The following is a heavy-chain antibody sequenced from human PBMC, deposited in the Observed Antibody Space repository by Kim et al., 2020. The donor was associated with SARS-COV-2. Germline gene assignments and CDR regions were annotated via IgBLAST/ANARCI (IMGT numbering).Heavy chain of an antibody. Sequence: SETLSLTCTVSGGSISSGGYYWSWIRQHPGKGLEWIGYIYYSGSTYYNPSLKSRVTISVDTSKNQFSLKLSSVTAADTAVYYCARGYDSSGYYYRLRNWFDPWGQGTLATVSS. V-gene: IGHV4-31*03. D-gene: IGHD3-22*01. J-gene: IGHJ5*02. CDR3: ARGYDSSGYYYRLRNWFDP. CDR1: GGSISSGGYY. CDR2: IYYSGST.